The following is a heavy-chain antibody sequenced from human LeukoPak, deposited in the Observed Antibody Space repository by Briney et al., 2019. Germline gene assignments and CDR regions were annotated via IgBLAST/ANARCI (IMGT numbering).Heavy chain of an antibody. D-gene: IGHD2-8*01. CDR1: GYTFTSYD. J-gene: IGHJ6*02. CDR3: AGGHYNYAIPYYYGMDV. Sequence: ASVKVSCKASGYTFTSYDINWVRQATGQGLEWMGWMNPNSGNTGYAQKFQGRVTMTRNTSISTAYMELSSLRSEDTAVYYCAGGHYNYAIPYYYGMDVWGQGTTVTVSS. V-gene: IGHV1-8*01. CDR2: MNPNSGNT.